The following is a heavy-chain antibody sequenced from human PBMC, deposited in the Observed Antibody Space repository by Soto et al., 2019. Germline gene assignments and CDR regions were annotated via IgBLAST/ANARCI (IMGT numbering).Heavy chain of an antibody. CDR2: IDYSGTA. CDR1: YGSVYVSNVF. D-gene: IGHD4-4*01. J-gene: IGHJ4*02. V-gene: IGHV4-39*01. CDR3: ARTTGRHLDF. Sequence: PSETISLTCTVSYGSVYVSNVFWGWVRQPPGKGLEWIGNIDYSGTAYFNPSLGTRVTFPVDTSKNQFSLTLYSVTAADTAVYYCARTTGRHLDFWGQGILVTVSS.